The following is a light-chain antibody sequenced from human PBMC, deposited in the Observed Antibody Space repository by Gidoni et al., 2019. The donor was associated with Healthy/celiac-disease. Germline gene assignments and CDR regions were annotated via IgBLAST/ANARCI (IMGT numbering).Light chain of an antibody. J-gene: IGKJ4*01. CDR3: QQYNSYPLT. CDR1: QSISSW. Sequence: GDRVTITCRASQSISSWLAWYQQKPGEAPKLLIYDASSLESGVPSRFSGSGSGTEFTLTISSLQPDDFATYYCQQYNSYPLTFGGGTKVEIK. V-gene: IGKV1-5*01. CDR2: DAS.